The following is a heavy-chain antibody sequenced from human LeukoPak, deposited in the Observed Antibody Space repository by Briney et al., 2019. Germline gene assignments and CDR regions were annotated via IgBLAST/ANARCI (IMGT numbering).Heavy chain of an antibody. J-gene: IGHJ5*02. Sequence: GGSLRLSCAASGFTFSSYAMSWVRQAPGKGLGWVSAISGSGGSTYYADSVKGRFTISRDNSKNTLYLQMNSLRAEDTAVYYCAKDPQSRYCSSTSCYGPVWFDPWGQGTLVTVSS. V-gene: IGHV3-23*01. CDR2: ISGSGGST. CDR3: AKDPQSRYCSSTSCYGPVWFDP. CDR1: GFTFSSYA. D-gene: IGHD2-2*01.